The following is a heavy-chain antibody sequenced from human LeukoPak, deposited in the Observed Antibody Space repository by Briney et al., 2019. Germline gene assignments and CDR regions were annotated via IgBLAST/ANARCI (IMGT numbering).Heavy chain of an antibody. Sequence: GGSLRLSCAASGFTFDDYAMHWVRQAPGKGLEWVSGISWNSGSIGYADSVKGRFTISRDNAKNSLYLQMNSLRAEDTAVYYCARDRGGSLDYWGQGTLVTVSS. J-gene: IGHJ4*02. CDR1: GFTFDDYA. V-gene: IGHV3-9*01. D-gene: IGHD5-12*01. CDR3: ARDRGGSLDY. CDR2: ISWNSGSI.